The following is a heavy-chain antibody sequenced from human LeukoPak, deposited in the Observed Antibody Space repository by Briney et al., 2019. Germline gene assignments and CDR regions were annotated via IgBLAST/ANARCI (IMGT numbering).Heavy chain of an antibody. Sequence: GGSLRLSCAASGFTFSTYAMSWVRQAPGKGLEWVSAVSGSGGSTYYADSVKGRFTISRDNSKNTLYLQMNSLRAEDTAVYYCAKDRLVATVTTTGDHDYWGQGTLVTVSS. J-gene: IGHJ4*02. CDR1: GFTFSTYA. D-gene: IGHD4-17*01. CDR3: AKDRLVATVTTTGDHDY. V-gene: IGHV3-23*01. CDR2: VSGSGGST.